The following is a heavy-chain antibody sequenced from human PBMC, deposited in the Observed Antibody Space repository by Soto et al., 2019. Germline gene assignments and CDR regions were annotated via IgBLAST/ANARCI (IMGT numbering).Heavy chain of an antibody. Sequence: SETLSLTCTVSGGSISSGGYYWSWIRQHPGKGLEWIGYIYYSGSTYYNPSLKSRVTISVDTSKNQFSLKLSSVTAADTAVYYCARGYSNYGQFDYWGQGTLVTVSS. CDR2: IYYSGST. CDR1: GGSISSGGYY. V-gene: IGHV4-31*02. J-gene: IGHJ4*02. CDR3: ARGYSNYGQFDY. D-gene: IGHD4-4*01.